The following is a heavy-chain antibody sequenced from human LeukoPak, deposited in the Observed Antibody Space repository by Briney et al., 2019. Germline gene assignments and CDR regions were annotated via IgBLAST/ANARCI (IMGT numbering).Heavy chain of an antibody. D-gene: IGHD3-22*01. V-gene: IGHV1-69*13. Sequence: SVKVSCKASGGTFSSYAISWVRQAPGQGLEWMGGIIPIFGTANYAQKFQGRVTITADESTSTAYMELSSLGSEDTAVYYCARVSYYYDSSGHGMDVWGQGTTVTVSS. J-gene: IGHJ6*02. CDR2: IIPIFGTA. CDR3: ARVSYYYDSSGHGMDV. CDR1: GGTFSSYA.